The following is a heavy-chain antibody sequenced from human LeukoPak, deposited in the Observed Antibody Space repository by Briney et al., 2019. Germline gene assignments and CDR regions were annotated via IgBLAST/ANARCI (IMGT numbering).Heavy chain of an antibody. CDR2: ISSSSSTI. V-gene: IGHV3-48*04. D-gene: IGHD3-22*01. Sequence: GGSLRLSCAPSGFTFSSYSMNWVRQAPGKGLEWVSYISSSSSTIYYADSVKGRFTISRDNAKNSLYLQMNSLRAEDTAVYYCARGITMIVVVMRYWGQGTLVTVSS. CDR1: GFTFSSYS. J-gene: IGHJ4*02. CDR3: ARGITMIVVVMRY.